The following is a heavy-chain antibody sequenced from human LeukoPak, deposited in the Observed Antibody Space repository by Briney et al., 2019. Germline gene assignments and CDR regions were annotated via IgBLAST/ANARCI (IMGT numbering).Heavy chain of an antibody. J-gene: IGHJ4*02. CDR3: ARDFELVHYY. D-gene: IGHD6-13*01. CDR1: GGSFSGYY. CDR2: INHSGST. V-gene: IGHV4-34*01. Sequence: PSETLSLTCAVYGGSFSGYYWSWIRQPPGKGLEWIGEINHSGSTNYNPSLKSRVTISVDTSKNQFSLKLSSVTAADTAVYYCARDFELVHYYWGQGTLVTVSS.